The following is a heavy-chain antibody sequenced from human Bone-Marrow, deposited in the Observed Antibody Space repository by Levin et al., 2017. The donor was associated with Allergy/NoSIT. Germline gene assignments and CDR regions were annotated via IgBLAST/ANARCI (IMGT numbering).Heavy chain of an antibody. CDR2: IYYGGST. J-gene: IGHJ2*01. V-gene: IGHV4-39*07. CDR1: GGSISSISSSTFY. D-gene: IGHD2-15*01. CDR3: AREFCSGGSCYRNWYFDL. Sequence: SQTLSLTCTVSGGSISSISSSTFYWGWIRRPPGKGLEWIGSIYYGGSTYYNPSLKSRVTISVESSVDTSKNQFSLRLNSVTAADTAVYYYAREFCSGGSCYRNWYFDLWGRGTLVSVSS.